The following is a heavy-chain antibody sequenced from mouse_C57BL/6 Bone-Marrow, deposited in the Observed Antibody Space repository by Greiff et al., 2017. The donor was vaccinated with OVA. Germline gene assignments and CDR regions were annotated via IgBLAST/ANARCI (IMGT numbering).Heavy chain of an antibody. D-gene: IGHD1-1*01. CDR2: IYPGDGDT. CDR1: GYAFSSSW. V-gene: IGHV1-82*01. J-gene: IGHJ2*01. CDR3: ARGENYGSFDY. Sequence: QVQLQQSGPELVKPGASVKISCKASGYAFSSSWMNWVKQRPGKGLEWIGRIYPGDGDTNYNGKFKGKATLTADKSSSTAYMQLSSLTSEDSAVYFCARGENYGSFDYWGQGTTLTVSS.